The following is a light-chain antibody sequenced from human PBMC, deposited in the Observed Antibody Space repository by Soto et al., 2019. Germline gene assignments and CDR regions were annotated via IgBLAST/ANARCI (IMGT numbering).Light chain of an antibody. CDR1: QSIGNW. J-gene: IGKJ2*01. Sequence: DTQLTQSPSSLPASIGDRVTITCRASQSIGNWLAWYQHKPGKAPKLLIYKASTLESGVPSRFSGSGSGTEFTLTIRSLQPEGFATYYCQQFNTSSPAYTFGQGTKLENK. CDR3: QQFNTSSPAYT. CDR2: KAS. V-gene: IGKV1-5*03.